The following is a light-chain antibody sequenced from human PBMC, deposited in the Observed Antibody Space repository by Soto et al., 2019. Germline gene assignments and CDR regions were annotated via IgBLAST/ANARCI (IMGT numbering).Light chain of an antibody. CDR1: SGSVSTNYY. V-gene: IGLV8-61*01. Sequence: QTVVTQEPSFSVSPGGIVTLTCGLSSGSVSTNYYPSWYQQTPGQAPRTLIYSTNTRSSGVPDRFSGSILGNKAALTITGAQADDESDYYCVLYMGSGIVVFGGGTKVTVL. CDR3: VLYMGSGIVV. J-gene: IGLJ2*01. CDR2: STN.